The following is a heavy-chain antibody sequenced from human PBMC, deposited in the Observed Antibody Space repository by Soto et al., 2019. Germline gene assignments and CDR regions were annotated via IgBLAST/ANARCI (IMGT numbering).Heavy chain of an antibody. CDR3: ARDWELQAYYDFWSGYYTHYYGMDV. D-gene: IGHD3-3*01. CDR1: GDTFTSYY. V-gene: IGHV1-46*01. Sequence: ATMKDTCKASGDTFTSYYMQGVRQAPGQVLEWMGIIDPSGGSTSYAQKFQGRVTMTRDTSTSTVYMELSSLRSEDTAVYYCARDWELQAYYDFWSGYYTHYYGMDVWGQGTTVTVSS. J-gene: IGHJ6*02. CDR2: IDPSGGST.